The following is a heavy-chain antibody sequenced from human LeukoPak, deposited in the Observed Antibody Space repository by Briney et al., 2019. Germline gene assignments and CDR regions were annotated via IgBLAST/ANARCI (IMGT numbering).Heavy chain of an antibody. J-gene: IGHJ3*02. D-gene: IGHD3-3*01. V-gene: IGHV1-18*04. CDR1: GYTFTGYY. Sequence: ASVKVSCKASGYTFTGYYMHWVRQAPGQRLEWMGWINAGNGNTNYAQKLQGRVTMTTDTSTSTAYMELRSLRSDDTAVYYCARDPHSYDFWSGYGDAFDIWGQGTMVTVSS. CDR2: INAGNGNT. CDR3: ARDPHSYDFWSGYGDAFDI.